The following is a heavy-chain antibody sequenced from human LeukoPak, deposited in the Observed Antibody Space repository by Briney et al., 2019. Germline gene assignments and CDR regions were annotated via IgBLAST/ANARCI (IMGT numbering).Heavy chain of an antibody. D-gene: IGHD1-1*01. Sequence: ASVKVSCKASGYTFTGYYMHWVRQAPGQGLEWMGWISAYNGNTNYAQKLQGRVTMTTDTSTGTAYMELRSLRSDDTAVYYCARDSAQTGNFDYWGQGTLVTVSS. J-gene: IGHJ4*02. V-gene: IGHV1-18*04. CDR1: GYTFTGYY. CDR2: ISAYNGNT. CDR3: ARDSAQTGNFDY.